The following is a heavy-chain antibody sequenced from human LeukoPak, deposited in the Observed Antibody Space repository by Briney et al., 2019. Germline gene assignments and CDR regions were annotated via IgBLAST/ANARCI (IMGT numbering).Heavy chain of an antibody. CDR2: ISYDGSNK. CDR3: ARDSATYYYSYAMDV. D-gene: IGHD5-12*01. Sequence: GGSLRLSCAASGLTFSTYAMHCVRQAPGKGLEWVAVISYDGSNKYCADSVKGRFTISRDNSKNTLYLQMNSLRAEDTAVFYCARDSATYYYSYAMDVWGQGTTVTVSS. CDR1: GLTFSTYA. J-gene: IGHJ6*02. V-gene: IGHV3-30-3*01.